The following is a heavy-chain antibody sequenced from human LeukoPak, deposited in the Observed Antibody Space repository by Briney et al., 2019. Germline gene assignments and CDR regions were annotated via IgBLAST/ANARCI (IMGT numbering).Heavy chain of an antibody. J-gene: IGHJ4*02. V-gene: IGHV4-34*01. D-gene: IGHD3-3*01. CDR2: INHSGST. CDR3: ARGNRDFWSGYRFDY. CDR1: GFTFSSYA. Sequence: GSLRLSCAASGFTFSSYAMSWIRQPPGKGLEWIGEINHSGSTNYNPSLKSRVTISVDTSKNQFSLKLSSVTAADTAVYYCARGNRDFWSGYRFDYWGQGTLVTVSS.